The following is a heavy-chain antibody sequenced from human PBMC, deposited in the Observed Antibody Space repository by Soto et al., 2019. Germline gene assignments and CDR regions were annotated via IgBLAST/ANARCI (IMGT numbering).Heavy chain of an antibody. D-gene: IGHD6-19*01. CDR2: IYYSGST. V-gene: IGHV4-31*01. Sequence: QVQLQESGPGLVKPSQTLSLTCTVSGGSISSGGYYWSWIRQHPGKGLEWIGYIYYSGSTYYNPSLKSLLTLSVDTSKNQFSLKLSSVTAADTAVYYCATSSAVAGTRDYWGQGTLVTVSS. CDR1: GGSISSGGYY. CDR3: ATSSAVAGTRDY. J-gene: IGHJ4*02.